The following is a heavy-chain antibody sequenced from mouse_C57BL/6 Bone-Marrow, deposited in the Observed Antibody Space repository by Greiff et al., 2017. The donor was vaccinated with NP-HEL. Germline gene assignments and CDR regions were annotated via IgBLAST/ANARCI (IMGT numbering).Heavy chain of an antibody. V-gene: IGHV1-26*01. Sequence: VQLQQSGPELVKPGASVKISCKASGYTFTDYYMNWVKQSPGKSLEWIGDINPNNGGTSYNQKFKGKATLTVDKSSSTAYMDLRSLTSEDSAVYYCARWGDAAITTVVAYYAMDYWGQGTSVTVSS. CDR3: ARWGDAAITTVVAYYAMDY. D-gene: IGHD1-1*01. CDR1: GYTFTDYY. CDR2: INPNNGGT. J-gene: IGHJ4*01.